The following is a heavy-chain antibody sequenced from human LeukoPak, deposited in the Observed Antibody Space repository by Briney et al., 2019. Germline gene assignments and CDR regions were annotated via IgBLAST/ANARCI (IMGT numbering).Heavy chain of an antibody. CDR2: INHNGNVN. V-gene: IGHV3-7*03. D-gene: IGHD3-16*01. CDR1: GYIFSTYW. J-gene: IGHJ6*02. CDR3: ARGGGLDV. Sequence: GGSLRLSCVGSGYIFSTYWMNWVRQAPGKGLEWVASINHNGNVNYYVDSVKGRFTISRDNAKNSLYLQMSNLRAEDTAVYFCARGGGLDVWGQGATVTVSS.